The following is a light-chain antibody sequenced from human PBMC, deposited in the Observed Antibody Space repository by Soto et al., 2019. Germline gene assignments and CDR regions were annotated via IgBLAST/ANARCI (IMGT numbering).Light chain of an antibody. CDR3: HQYHSPPQP. J-gene: IGKJ2*01. V-gene: IGKV3-20*01. CDR1: QTMTRAY. CDR2: AAS. Sequence: IVLMQSPGTMSLFSGESATLSCSASQTMTRAYLAWYQQKPGEAPRLLIYAASYRATGIPDKFSGSGSGTDFSLTISRLEPEDSAVYYCHQYHSPPQPFGQGTKVDIK.